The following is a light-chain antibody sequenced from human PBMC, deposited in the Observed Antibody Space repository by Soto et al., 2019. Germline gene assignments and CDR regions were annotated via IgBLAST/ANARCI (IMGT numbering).Light chain of an antibody. Sequence: QSVLTQPASVSGSPGQSIAISCTGTSSDVGGYNSVSWYQQYPGKAPKLMIHDVSNRPSGVSDRFSGSKSGNTASLTISGLHAEDESDYYCSSWTSSSSYVFGSGTKVTVL. V-gene: IGLV2-14*01. J-gene: IGLJ1*01. CDR3: SSWTSSSSYV. CDR1: SSDVGGYNS. CDR2: DVS.